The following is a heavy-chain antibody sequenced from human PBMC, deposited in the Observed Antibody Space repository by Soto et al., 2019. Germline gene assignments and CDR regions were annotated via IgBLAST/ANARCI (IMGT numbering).Heavy chain of an antibody. Sequence: QVQLQESGPGLVKPSETLSLTCTVSGGSISSYYWSWVRQPPGMGLEWIGSIFYSGSTSYNPSLHSRATISVDTSSNQFSLRLSSVIAAVTAVYYCARDPLGYNYFGYWGQGTLVTVSS. J-gene: IGHJ4*02. CDR2: IFYSGST. V-gene: IGHV4-59*01. D-gene: IGHD5-12*01. CDR3: ARDPLGYNYFGY. CDR1: GGSISSYY.